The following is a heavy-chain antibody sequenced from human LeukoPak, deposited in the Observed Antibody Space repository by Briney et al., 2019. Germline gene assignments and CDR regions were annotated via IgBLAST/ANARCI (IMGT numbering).Heavy chain of an antibody. CDR2: ISGSGGST. J-gene: IGHJ6*03. CDR3: AKGTTLAYYYYFYMDV. V-gene: IGHV3-23*01. Sequence: GGSLRLSCTASGFTFSSYAMSWVRQAPGKGLEWVSAISGSGGSTYYADSVKGRFTISRDNSKNTLSLQMNSLRAEDTAVYYCAKGTTLAYYYYFYMDVWGKGTTVTVSS. CDR1: GFTFSSYA. D-gene: IGHD1-1*01.